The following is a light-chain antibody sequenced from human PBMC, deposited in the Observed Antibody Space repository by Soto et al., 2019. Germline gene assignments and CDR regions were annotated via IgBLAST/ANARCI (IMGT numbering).Light chain of an antibody. CDR3: QQYYSPPRA. Sequence: DIVMTQSPDSLAVSLGERATINCKSSQSVLYSSNNKNYLAWYQQKPGQPPKLLIYWASTRESGVPDRFSGSGSGTDFTLTISRLQAEDVAVYYCQQYYSPPRAFGGGTKVEIK. CDR2: WAS. CDR1: QSVLYSSNNKNY. J-gene: IGKJ4*01. V-gene: IGKV4-1*01.